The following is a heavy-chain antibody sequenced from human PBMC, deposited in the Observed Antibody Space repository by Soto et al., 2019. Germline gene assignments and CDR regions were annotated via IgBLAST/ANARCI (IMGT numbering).Heavy chain of an antibody. V-gene: IGHV1-18*01. D-gene: IGHD2-2*01. Sequence: QVQLVQSGAEVKKPGASVKVSCKASGYTFTSYGISWVRQAPGQGLEWMGWISAYNGNTSYAQKLQGRVTMTTNPPTTTSYMERRRLTPDNPAVYSFATDCPAPRPFDSGAQEPLVTFSS. CDR1: GYTFTSYG. CDR2: ISAYNGNT. J-gene: IGHJ4*02. CDR3: ATDCPAPRPFDS.